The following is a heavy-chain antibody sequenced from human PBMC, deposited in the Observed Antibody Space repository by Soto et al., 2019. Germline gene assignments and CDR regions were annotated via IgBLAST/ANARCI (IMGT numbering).Heavy chain of an antibody. V-gene: IGHV5-51*01. CDR1: GYSFTNYW. D-gene: IGHD3-9*01. CDR3: ARLDLTDYYYYGMDV. CDR2: IYPGDSDT. Sequence: PGESLKISCKGSGYSFTNYWIGWVRQMPGKGLEWMGIIYPGDSDTRYSPSFQGQVTISADKSISTAYLQWSSLKASDTAMYYCARLDLTDYYYYGMDVWGQGTTVTVSS. J-gene: IGHJ6*02.